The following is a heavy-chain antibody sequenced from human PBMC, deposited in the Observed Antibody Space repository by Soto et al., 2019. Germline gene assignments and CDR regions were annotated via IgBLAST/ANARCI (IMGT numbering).Heavy chain of an antibody. Sequence: PSETLSLTCTVSGVSISSSSYYWSWIRQPPGKGLEWIGYIYYTGTTTYNPSLRSRVDISIDASKSQFSLDLRSVTAADTAVYYCARTVIGGFDYWGQGTLVTVSS. CDR1: GVSISSSSYY. D-gene: IGHD3-16*02. J-gene: IGHJ4*02. CDR3: ARTVIGGFDY. CDR2: IYYTGTT. V-gene: IGHV4-61*05.